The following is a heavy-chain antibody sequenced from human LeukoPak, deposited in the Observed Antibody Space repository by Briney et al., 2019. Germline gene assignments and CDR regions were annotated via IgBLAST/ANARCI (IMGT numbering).Heavy chain of an antibody. CDR1: GGSISSYY. V-gene: IGHV4-59*08. CDR2: IYYSGST. J-gene: IGHJ4*02. D-gene: IGHD5-18*01. Sequence: SETLSLTCTVSGGSISSYYWSWIRQPPGKGLEWIGYIYYSGSTNYNPSLKSRVTISVDTSKNQFSLELSSVTAADTAVYYCASLSYGYYFDYWGQGTLVTVSS. CDR3: ASLSYGYYFDY.